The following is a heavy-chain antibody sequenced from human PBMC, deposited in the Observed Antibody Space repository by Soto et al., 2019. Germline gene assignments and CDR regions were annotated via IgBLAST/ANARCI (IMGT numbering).Heavy chain of an antibody. CDR3: ARAMYAHLDP. Sequence: SETLSLTCAVSGCSISSGDYYWSWIRQPPGKGLEWIGYINHSGSTNYNPSLKSRVTISVDTSKNQFSLKLSSVTAADTAVYYCARAMYAHLDPWGQGTLVTVSS. CDR2: INHSGST. D-gene: IGHD2-8*01. J-gene: IGHJ5*02. CDR1: GCSISSGDYY. V-gene: IGHV4-30-4*01.